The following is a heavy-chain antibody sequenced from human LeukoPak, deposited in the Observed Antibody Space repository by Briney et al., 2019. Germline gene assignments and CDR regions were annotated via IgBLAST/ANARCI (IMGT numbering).Heavy chain of an antibody. D-gene: IGHD2-2*02. J-gene: IGHJ3*02. Sequence: SQTLSLTCTVAGGSISSGDYYWSWIRQPPGNGLEWIGYIYYSGSTYYNPSLKSRVTISVDTSKNQFSLKLSSVTAADTAVYYCATYCSSTSCYTVDAFDIWGQGKMVTVSS. CDR3: ATYCSSTSCYTVDAFDI. CDR2: IYYSGST. CDR1: GGSISSGDYY. V-gene: IGHV4-30-4*01.